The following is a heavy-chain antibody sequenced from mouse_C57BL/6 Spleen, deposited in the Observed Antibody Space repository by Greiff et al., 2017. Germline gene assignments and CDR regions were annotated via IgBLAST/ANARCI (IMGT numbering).Heavy chain of an antibody. CDR3: ARPTMVTTGDY. J-gene: IGHJ2*01. V-gene: IGHV1-26*01. CDR1: GYTFTDYY. D-gene: IGHD2-9*01. CDR2: INPNNGGT. Sequence: EVQLQQSGPELVKPGASVKISCKASGYTFTDYYMNWVKQSHGKSLEWIGDINPNNGGTSYNQKFKGKATLTVDKSSSTAYMELRSLTSEDSAVYYCARPTMVTTGDYWGQGTTLTVSS.